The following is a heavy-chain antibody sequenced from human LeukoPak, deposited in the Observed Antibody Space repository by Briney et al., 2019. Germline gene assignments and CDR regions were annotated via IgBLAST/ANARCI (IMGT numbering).Heavy chain of an antibody. V-gene: IGHV3-48*01. CDR3: AKVRRGYQLLDY. CDR2: INGGGSPI. D-gene: IGHD2-2*01. J-gene: IGHJ4*02. CDR1: GFIFSTYW. Sequence: GGSLRLSCAASGFIFSTYWMTWVRQAPGKGLEWVAYINGGGSPIYYADSVRGRFTISRDNAKNTLYLQMNSLRAEDAAVYYCAKVRRGYQLLDYWGQGTLVTVSS.